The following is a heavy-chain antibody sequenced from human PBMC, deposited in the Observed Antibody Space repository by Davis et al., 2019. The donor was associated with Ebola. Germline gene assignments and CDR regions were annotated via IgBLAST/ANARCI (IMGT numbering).Heavy chain of an antibody. D-gene: IGHD1-26*01. CDR2: IGKAGDT. V-gene: IGHV3-13*01. CDR3: VRDPSGRGMDV. J-gene: IGHJ6*04. CDR1: GFSFSTYD. Sequence: GESLKISCAASGFSFSTYDMHWVRQVTGQGLECVSHIGKAGDTYYADSVKGRFTISRENAKHSLYLQMNSLRAGDTAVYYCVRDPSGRGMDVWGKGTTVTVSS.